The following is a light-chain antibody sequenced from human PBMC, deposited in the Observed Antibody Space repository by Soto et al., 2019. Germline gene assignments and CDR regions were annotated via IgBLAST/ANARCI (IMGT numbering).Light chain of an antibody. V-gene: IGKV3-15*01. CDR2: GAS. Sequence: EIVMTQSPATLSVSPGERATLSCRASQSISSNLAWYQQIPGLAPRLLIYGASTRATGIPARFTGSGSGTEFTLTISSLQSEDLAVYFCQQYKNWPGTFGQGTKVEIK. CDR3: QQYKNWPGT. CDR1: QSISSN. J-gene: IGKJ1*01.